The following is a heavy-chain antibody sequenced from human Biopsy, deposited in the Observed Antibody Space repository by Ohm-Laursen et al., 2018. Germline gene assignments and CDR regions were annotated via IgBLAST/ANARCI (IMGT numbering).Heavy chain of an antibody. CDR1: GYTFTSYD. J-gene: IGHJ5*02. CDR3: GRAVRNQLLTDP. D-gene: IGHD1-7*01. CDR2: LNPVSGNS. V-gene: IGHV1-8*01. Sequence: EASVKVSCKASGYTFTSYDITWVRQASGQGPEWIGWLNPVSGNSNFGQKFRGRVTVTSDTSISTVYMELSGLTSDDTATYYCGRAVRNQLLTDPWGQGTLVTVTS.